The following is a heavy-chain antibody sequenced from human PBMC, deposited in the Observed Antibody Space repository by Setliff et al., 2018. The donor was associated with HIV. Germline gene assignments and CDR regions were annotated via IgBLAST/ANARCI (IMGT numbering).Heavy chain of an antibody. CDR1: GGSISSSSYY. D-gene: IGHD3-9*01. CDR2: IYYSGST. CDR3: ARDRGILTYYYYYGMDV. Sequence: SETLSLTCTVSGGSISSSSYYWGWIRQPPGKGPEWIGSIYYSGSTYYNPSLKSRVTISVDTSKNQFSLKLSSVTAADTAVYYCARDRGILTYYYYYGMDVWGQGTTVTVSS. V-gene: IGHV4-39*07. J-gene: IGHJ6*02.